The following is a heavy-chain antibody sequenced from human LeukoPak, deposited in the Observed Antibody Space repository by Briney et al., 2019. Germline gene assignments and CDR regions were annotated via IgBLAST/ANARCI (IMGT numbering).Heavy chain of an antibody. CDR3: ARSSRDGYNYFDY. D-gene: IGHD5-24*01. J-gene: IGHJ4*02. Sequence: SETLSLTCTVSGGSISSSYFYWDWIRQPPGKGLEWIGSMYYSGSTYYNPSLKSRVTISVDTSKSQFSLKLSSVTAADTAVYYCARSSRDGYNYFDYWGQGTLVTVSS. CDR1: GGSISSSYFY. V-gene: IGHV4-39*01. CDR2: MYYSGST.